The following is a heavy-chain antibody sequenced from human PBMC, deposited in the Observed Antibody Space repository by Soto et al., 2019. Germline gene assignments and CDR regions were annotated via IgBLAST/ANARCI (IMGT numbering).Heavy chain of an antibody. D-gene: IGHD5-18*01. CDR1: GGSISSGGYY. J-gene: IGHJ4*02. V-gene: IGHV4-31*03. CDR2: IYYSGST. CDR3: ARGEKWRDTDYFDY. Sequence: QVQLQESGPGLVKPSQTLSLTCTVSGGSISSGGYYWSWIRQHPGKGLEWIGYIYYSGSTYYNPSLKSRVTISVATSKNQFTLKLRSVPDADTAVYYCARGEKWRDTDYFDYWGQGTLVTVSS.